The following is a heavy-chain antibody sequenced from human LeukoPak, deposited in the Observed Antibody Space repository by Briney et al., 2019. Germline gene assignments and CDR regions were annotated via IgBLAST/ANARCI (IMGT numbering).Heavy chain of an antibody. V-gene: IGHV4-34*01. CDR1: GGSFSGYY. CDR3: ARSYYCRLPLDY. D-gene: IGHD3-10*01. J-gene: IGHJ4*02. Sequence: SETLSLTCAVYGGSFSGYYWSWIRHPPGKGLEWIGEINHSGSTNYNPSLKSRVTISVDTSKNQFALKLSSVTAADTAVYYCARSYYCRLPLDYWGQGTLVTVSS. CDR2: INHSGST.